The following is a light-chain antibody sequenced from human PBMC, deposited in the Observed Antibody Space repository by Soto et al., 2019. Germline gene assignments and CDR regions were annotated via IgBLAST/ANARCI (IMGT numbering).Light chain of an antibody. CDR3: QQSNNYPWT. CDR1: QSIHNY. J-gene: IGKJ1*01. V-gene: IGKV1-5*03. Sequence: GDRVTITCRASQSIHNYLAWYQQKTGEAPKLLIYEAANLESGVPSRFSGSGTGTEFTLTISSLQPDDFATYYCQQSNNYPWTFGQGTRVEI. CDR2: EAA.